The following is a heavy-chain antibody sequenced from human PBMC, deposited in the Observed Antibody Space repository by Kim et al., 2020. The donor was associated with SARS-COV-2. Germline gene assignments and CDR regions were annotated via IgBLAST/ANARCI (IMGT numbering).Heavy chain of an antibody. CDR2: ISGSGNTK. V-gene: IGHV3-23*01. J-gene: IGHJ4*01. CDR3: AKDRGCSTTSCIRPHYF. Sequence: GGSLRLSCAASGFTFSSYAMSWVRQAPGKGLEWVSSISGSGNTKHYADSVKGRFTISRDNSKNTLYLQMNNLRAEDTAVYHCAKDRGCSTTSCIRPHYF. CDR1: GFTFSSYA. D-gene: IGHD2-2*01.